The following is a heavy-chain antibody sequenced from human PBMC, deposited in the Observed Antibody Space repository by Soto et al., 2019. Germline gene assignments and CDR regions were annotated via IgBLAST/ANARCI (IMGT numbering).Heavy chain of an antibody. Sequence: XVSLRLSCVASGFTFTTYCMSGVRQAPGKGLEWVANIRQDGGAQYYVDSVKGRFTISRDNAKNSVYLQMDSLRVEDTAVYYCVRGGHGSGSYLGSSWGQGILVTVSS. V-gene: IGHV3-7*03. CDR1: GFTFTTYC. CDR2: IRQDGGAQ. D-gene: IGHD3-10*01. CDR3: VRGGHGSGSYLGSS. J-gene: IGHJ4*02.